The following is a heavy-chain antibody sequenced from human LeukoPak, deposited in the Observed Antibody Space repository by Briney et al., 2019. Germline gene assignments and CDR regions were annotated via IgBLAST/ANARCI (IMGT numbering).Heavy chain of an antibody. J-gene: IGHJ4*02. CDR2: IYVDGRTT. D-gene: IGHD2-15*01. CDR3: ARDRCSGGNCYFDY. V-gene: IGHV3-74*01. Sequence: PGGSLRLSCVASGFTFSNYWMHWVRQPPGKGLVWVSRIYVDGRTTNYADSMKGRFTISRDNSKNTSYLQMNSLRAEDTAICYCARDRCSGGNCYFDYWGQGTLVTVSS. CDR1: GFTFSNYW.